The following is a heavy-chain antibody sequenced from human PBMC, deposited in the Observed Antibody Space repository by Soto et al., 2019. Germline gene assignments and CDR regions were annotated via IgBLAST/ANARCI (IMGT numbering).Heavy chain of an antibody. Sequence: GPTLVKHTGTVTLTCTVSGFSLRYARMGVSWIRQPPGKALEWLAHIFSNDEKSYSTSLKSRLTISKDTSKSQVVLTMTNMDPVDTATYYCARVKDSSSWPLDYWGQGTLVTVSS. CDR1: GFSLRYARMG. CDR3: ARVKDSSSWPLDY. V-gene: IGHV2-26*01. CDR2: IFSNDEK. D-gene: IGHD6-13*01. J-gene: IGHJ4*02.